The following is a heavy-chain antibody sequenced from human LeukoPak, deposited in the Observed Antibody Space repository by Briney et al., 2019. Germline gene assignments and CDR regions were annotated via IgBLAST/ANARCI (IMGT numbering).Heavy chain of an antibody. CDR2: IYTSGST. V-gene: IGHV4-4*07. D-gene: IGHD6-13*01. Sequence: SETLSLTCTVSGGSISSYYWSWIRQPAGKGLEWIGRIYTSGSTNYNPSLKSRVTMSVDASKNQFSLTLSSVTAADTAMYYCARVSKLAFDYWAREPWSPSPQ. CDR3: ARVSKLAFDY. CDR1: GGSISSYY. J-gene: IGHJ4*02.